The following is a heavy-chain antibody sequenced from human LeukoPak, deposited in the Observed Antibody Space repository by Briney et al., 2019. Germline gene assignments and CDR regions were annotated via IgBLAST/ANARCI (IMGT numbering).Heavy chain of an antibody. J-gene: IGHJ6*02. Sequence: PSETLSLTCTVSGGSISSYYWSWIRQPAGKGLEWIGRIYTSGSTNYNPSLKSRVTMSVDTSKNQFSLKLSSVTAADTAVYYCARHGPYSENYYYGMDVWGQGTTVTVSS. CDR1: GGSISSYY. CDR2: IYTSGST. CDR3: ARHGPYSENYYYGMDV. D-gene: IGHD1-26*01. V-gene: IGHV4-4*07.